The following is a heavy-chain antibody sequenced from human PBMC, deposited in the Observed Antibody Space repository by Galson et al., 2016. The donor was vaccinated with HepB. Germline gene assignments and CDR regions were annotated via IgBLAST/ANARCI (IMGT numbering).Heavy chain of an antibody. CDR3: AKRYFDWGGDEAFDY. J-gene: IGHJ4*02. CDR1: GFTFSSYA. Sequence: SLRLSCAASGFTFSSYAMSWVRQAPGQGLEWVSAISGSVGDTFYAESVRGRFTISRDNSKNRLYLQMTSLRAEDTAVYFCAKRYFDWGGDEAFDYWGQGTLVTVSS. V-gene: IGHV3-23*01. D-gene: IGHD3-9*01. CDR2: ISGSVGDT.